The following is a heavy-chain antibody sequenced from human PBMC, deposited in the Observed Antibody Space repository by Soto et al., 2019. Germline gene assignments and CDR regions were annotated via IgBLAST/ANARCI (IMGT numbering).Heavy chain of an antibody. CDR2: VSSTSSYI. CDR3: ARDLQAVAFDI. V-gene: IGHV3-21*01. CDR1: GFTFSTYS. J-gene: IGHJ3*02. Sequence: EVQLVESGGGLVQPGGSLRLSCAASGFTFSTYSMHWVRQAPGKGLEWVSSVSSTSSYIYYADSLKGRFTISRDNAKNSLYLQMNSLRAEDTAVYYCARDLQAVAFDICGQGTMVTVSS.